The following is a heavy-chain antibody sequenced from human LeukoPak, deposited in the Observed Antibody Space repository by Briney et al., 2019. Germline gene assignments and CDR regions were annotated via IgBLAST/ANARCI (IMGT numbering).Heavy chain of an antibody. CDR2: IYYSGST. CDR1: GGSISSSNW. V-gene: IGHV4-4*02. J-gene: IGHJ4*02. CDR3: ARGGPNIDY. Sequence: SGTLSLTCTVSGGSISSSNWWSWVRQPPGKGLEWIGYIYYSGSTNYNPSLKSRVTISVDTSKNQFSLKLSSVTAADTAVYYCARGGPNIDYWGQGTLVTVSS. D-gene: IGHD1-26*01.